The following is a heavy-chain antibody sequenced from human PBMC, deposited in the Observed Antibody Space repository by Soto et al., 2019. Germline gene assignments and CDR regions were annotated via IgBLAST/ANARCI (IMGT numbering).Heavy chain of an antibody. J-gene: IGHJ4*02. D-gene: IGHD6-13*01. CDR3: ASSWYGERRIDY. CDR2: FDPEDGET. CDR1: GYTLTALS. V-gene: IGHV1-24*01. Sequence: ASVKVSCKVSGYTLTALSMPWVRQAPGKGLEWMGGFDPEDGETIYAQKFQGRVTMTEDTSTDTAYMELSSLRSEDTAVYYCASSWYGERRIDYWGQGTLVTVSS.